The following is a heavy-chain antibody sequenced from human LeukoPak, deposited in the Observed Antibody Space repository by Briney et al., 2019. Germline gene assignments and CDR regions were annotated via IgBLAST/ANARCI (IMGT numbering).Heavy chain of an antibody. CDR3: AKDPEMATITGHYFDY. V-gene: IGHV3-30*04. J-gene: IGHJ4*02. CDR2: ISYDGSNK. Sequence: GGSLRLSCAASGLTFSSYAMHWVRQAPGKGLEWVAVISYDGSNKYYADSVKGRFTISRDNSKNTLYLQMNSLRAEDTAVYYCAKDPEMATITGHYFDYWGQGTLVTVSS. CDR1: GLTFSSYA. D-gene: IGHD5-24*01.